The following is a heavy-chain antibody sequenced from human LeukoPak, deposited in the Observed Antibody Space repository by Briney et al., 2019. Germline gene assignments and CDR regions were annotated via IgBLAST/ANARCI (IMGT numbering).Heavy chain of an antibody. D-gene: IGHD2-2*02. CDR1: GYTFTSYD. CDR3: ARGRRRVVPAAIRRGGYNWFDP. Sequence: ASVKDSCMASGYTFTSYDSNGVRQATGQGLERMGRMNPNSGITGDAQKFQGRVTMTRNTSISTAYMELSSLRSEDTAVYYCARGRRRVVPAAIRRGGYNWFDPWGQGTLVTVSS. V-gene: IGHV1-8*01. CDR2: MNPNSGIT. J-gene: IGHJ5*02.